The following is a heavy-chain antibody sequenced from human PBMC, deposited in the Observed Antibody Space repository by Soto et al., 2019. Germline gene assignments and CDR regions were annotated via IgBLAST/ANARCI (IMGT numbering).Heavy chain of an antibody. J-gene: IGHJ4*02. D-gene: IGHD2-2*01. CDR1: GFTFSSYA. CDR3: ARGPSSLTRFDY. Sequence: QVQLVESGGGVVQPGRSLRLSCAASGFTFSSYAMHWVRQAPGKGLEWVAVISYDGSTKNYADSVKGRFTISRDNSKNTVYLQMNSLRGEDTAVYYCARGPSSLTRFDYWGQGTLVTVSS. CDR2: ISYDGSTK. V-gene: IGHV3-30-3*01.